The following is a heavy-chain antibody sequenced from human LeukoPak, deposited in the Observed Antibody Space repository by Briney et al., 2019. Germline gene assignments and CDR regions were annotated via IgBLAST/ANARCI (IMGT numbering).Heavy chain of an antibody. V-gene: IGHV1-24*01. D-gene: IGHD2-15*01. CDR3: ETFETSGGYCSGGGGYIY. J-gene: IGHJ4*02. Sequence: GASVRVSCALSGYTLTALAIHWVPQAPGNRLEWMGGFGPDDGETTYTQTFQGRVTMTKGPVTDTAYMELNSLRPEDTAVYYCETFETSGGYCSGGGGYIYWGQGTLVTVSS. CDR2: FGPDDGET. CDR1: GYTLTALA.